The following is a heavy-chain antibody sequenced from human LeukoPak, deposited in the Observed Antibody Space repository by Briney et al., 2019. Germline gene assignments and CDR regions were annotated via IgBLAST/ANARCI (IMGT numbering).Heavy chain of an antibody. CDR3: VSSVRGVINDAFDI. Sequence: SVKVSCKASGGSFISYAITWVRQAPGQGLEWMGGIIPIFGTANYAQKFQGRVTITADESTSTAYMELSRLRSADTAVYSCVSSVRGVINDAFDIWGQGKMVTVSS. V-gene: IGHV1-69*01. J-gene: IGHJ3*02. CDR2: IIPIFGTA. D-gene: IGHD3-10*01. CDR1: GGSFISYA.